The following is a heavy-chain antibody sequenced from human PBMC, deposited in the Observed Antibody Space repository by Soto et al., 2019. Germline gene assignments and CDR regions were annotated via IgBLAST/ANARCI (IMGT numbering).Heavy chain of an antibody. J-gene: IGHJ6*02. D-gene: IGHD3-3*01. CDR2: KKHDGXXX. Sequence: GGSLRLSCVASGFTFSNYLMSWARQTPGKGLEWVANKKHDGXXXXXXXXVKGRFTISRDNAKDSLYLQMNSLRDEDTAGYYCARFGLAYAMDVWGQGTTVTVSS. CDR1: GFTFSNYL. V-gene: IGHV3-7*01. CDR3: ARFGLAYAMDV.